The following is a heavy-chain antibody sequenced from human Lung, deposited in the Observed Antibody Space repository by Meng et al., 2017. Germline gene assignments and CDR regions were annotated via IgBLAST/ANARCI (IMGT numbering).Heavy chain of an antibody. V-gene: IGHV4-31*02. CDR2: IHDSGST. CDR1: GCSISSGGYF. D-gene: IGHD3-10*01. CDR3: ARASYGSGSPLGESWFDP. J-gene: IGHJ5*02. Sequence: QVQLQESGPGLVKPSQTLSLTCPVSGCSISSGGYFWSWIRQHPGKGLEWIGYIHDSGSTYYNPSLKSRVTISADTSKNQFSLKLSSVTAADTAVYYRARASYGSGSPLGESWFDPWGQGTLVTVSS.